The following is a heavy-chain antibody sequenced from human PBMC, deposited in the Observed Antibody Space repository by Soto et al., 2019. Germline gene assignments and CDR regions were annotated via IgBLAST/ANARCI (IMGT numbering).Heavy chain of an antibody. J-gene: IGHJ5*02. CDR1: GYTFTGYY. CDR2: INPNSGGT. V-gene: IGHV1-2*04. D-gene: IGHD3-10*01. Sequence: QVQLVQSGAEVKKPGASVKVSCKASGYTFTGYYMHWVRQAPGQGLEWMGWINPNSGGTNYAQKFQGWVTSTRDTSISTAYMELSRLRSDDTAVYYCAREGYGSGNRGGWFDPWGQGTLVTVSS. CDR3: AREGYGSGNRGGWFDP.